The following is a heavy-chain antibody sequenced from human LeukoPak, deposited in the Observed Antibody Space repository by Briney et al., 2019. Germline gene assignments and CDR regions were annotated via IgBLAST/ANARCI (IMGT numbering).Heavy chain of an antibody. CDR3: SYQRGGQVY. CDR1: GFTFSSYW. D-gene: IGHD2-2*01. J-gene: IGHJ4*02. Sequence: GGSLILSCAASGFTFSSYWMHGVRQAPGKGLVWVSRISNDGSSTDYADSVKGRFTISRDNAKNTLYLQMHSLRAEDTALYYCSYQRGGQVYRGQGTLVTVSS. CDR2: ISNDGSST. V-gene: IGHV3-74*01.